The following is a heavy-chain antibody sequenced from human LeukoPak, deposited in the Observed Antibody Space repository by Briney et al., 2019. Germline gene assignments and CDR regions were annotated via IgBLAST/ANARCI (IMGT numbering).Heavy chain of an antibody. J-gene: IGHJ5*02. V-gene: IGHV4-34*01. Sequence: SETLSLTCAVYGGSFSGYYWSWIRQSPGKGLEWIGEINHSGSTNYNPSLKSRVTISVDTSKNQFSLKLSSVTAADTAVYYCARRADYGDYLNWFDPWGQGTLVTVSS. CDR3: ARRADYGDYLNWFDP. CDR1: GGSFSGYY. D-gene: IGHD4-17*01. CDR2: INHSGST.